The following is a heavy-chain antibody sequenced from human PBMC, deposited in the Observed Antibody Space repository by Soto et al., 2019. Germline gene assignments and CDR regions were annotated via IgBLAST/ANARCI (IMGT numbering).Heavy chain of an antibody. J-gene: IGHJ2*01. Sequence: QVQLQESGPGLVKPSQTLSLTCTVSDDSISSGGYYWSWIRQHPGKGLEWIGYIYGTGNVYYKSSLKXRXTXSXXTSKNHFSLKLTSVTAADTAVYYCARGTDTWFFALWGRGTLVTVSS. CDR2: IYGTGNV. CDR3: ARGTDTWFFAL. D-gene: IGHD3-9*01. V-gene: IGHV4-31*03. CDR1: DDSISSGGYY.